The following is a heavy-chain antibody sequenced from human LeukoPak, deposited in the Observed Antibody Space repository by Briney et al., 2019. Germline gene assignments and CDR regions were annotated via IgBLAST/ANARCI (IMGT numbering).Heavy chain of an antibody. V-gene: IGHV3-9*01. CDR3: AKGSHCTNGICYIPY. CDR1: GFTFDDYA. CDR2: ISWNSGSI. Sequence: GGSLRLSCAASGFTFDDYAMHWVRQAPGKGLEWVSGISWNSGSIGYADSVKGRFTISRDNAKNSLYLQMNSLRAEDTALYYCAKGSHCTNGICYIPYWGQGTLVTVSS. J-gene: IGHJ4*02. D-gene: IGHD2-8*01.